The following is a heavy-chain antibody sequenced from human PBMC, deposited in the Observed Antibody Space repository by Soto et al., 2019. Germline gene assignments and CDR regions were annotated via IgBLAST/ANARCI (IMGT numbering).Heavy chain of an antibody. D-gene: IGHD6-13*01. V-gene: IGHV3-33*01. Sequence: QVQLVESGGGVVQPGSSLRLSCAPSGFIFNRNGMHWVRQTPGKGLEWVAVIWFDGSNKYYADSVQGRFTISRDNSKNTLYLQMNSLRAEDTGIYYCARAEAAAGIGINYWGQGTLVTVSS. CDR3: ARAEAAAGIGINY. CDR2: IWFDGSNK. CDR1: GFIFNRNG. J-gene: IGHJ4*02.